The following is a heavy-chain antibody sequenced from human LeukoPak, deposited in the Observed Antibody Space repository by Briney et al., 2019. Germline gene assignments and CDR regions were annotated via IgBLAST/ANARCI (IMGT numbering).Heavy chain of an antibody. Sequence: GGSLRLSCGVSGLTLKNYGVSGVRDAPGGGVGWVAGMSGSGGSTIYAASVKGRFTSSRDNPTNTLFLQMNSQRADVTAVYFGAKRCVVIRVILVGCHREAYDFDSWGQGALVTVSS. J-gene: IGHJ4*02. V-gene: IGHV3-23*01. CDR1: GLTLKNYG. CDR2: MSGSGGST. D-gene: IGHD2-21*01. CDR3: AKRCVVIRVILVGCHREAYDFDS.